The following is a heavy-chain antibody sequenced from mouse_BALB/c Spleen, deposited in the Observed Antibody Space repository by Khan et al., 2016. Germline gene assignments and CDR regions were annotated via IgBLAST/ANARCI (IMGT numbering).Heavy chain of an antibody. CDR3: ARYDGSSYVRGMDY. V-gene: IGHV3-8*02. J-gene: IGHJ4*01. Sequence: EVQLQESGPSLVKPSQTLSLTCSVTGDSIISGFWNWIRKFPGNKLEYMGYISFRGGSYNNPSLKSRISITRDTSKNQYYLQLNSVTTEDTGTYYGARYDGSSYVRGMDYWGQGLSVTVSS. CDR1: GDSIISGF. D-gene: IGHD1-1*01. CDR2: ISFRGGS.